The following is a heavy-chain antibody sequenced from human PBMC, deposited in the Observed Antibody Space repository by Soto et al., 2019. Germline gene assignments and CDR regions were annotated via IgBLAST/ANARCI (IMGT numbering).Heavy chain of an antibody. Sequence: GGSLRLSCAASGFTFSSYGMHWVRQAPGKGLEWVAVISYDGSNKYYADSVKGRFTISRDNSKNTLYLQMNSLRAEDTAVYYCAKEGIEGASAYWGQGTLVTVSS. CDR3: AKEGIEGASAY. D-gene: IGHD1-26*01. CDR1: GFTFSSYG. J-gene: IGHJ4*02. V-gene: IGHV3-30*18. CDR2: ISYDGSNK.